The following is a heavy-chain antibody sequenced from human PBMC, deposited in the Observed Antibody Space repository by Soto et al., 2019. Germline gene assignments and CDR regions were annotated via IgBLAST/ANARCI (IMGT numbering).Heavy chain of an antibody. Sequence: PSETLSLTCTVSGGSISSGGYYWSWIRQHPGKGLEWIGYIYYSGSTYYNPSLKSRVTISVDTSKNQFSLKLSSVTAADTAVYYCARVFRDTYGTFDYWGQGTLVTVS. D-gene: IGHD5-18*01. CDR1: GGSISSGGYY. CDR3: ARVFRDTYGTFDY. J-gene: IGHJ4*02. V-gene: IGHV4-31*03. CDR2: IYYSGST.